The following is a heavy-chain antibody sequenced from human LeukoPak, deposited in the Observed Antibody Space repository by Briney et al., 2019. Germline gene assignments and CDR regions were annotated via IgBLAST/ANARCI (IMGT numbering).Heavy chain of an antibody. Sequence: GESLKIYCKGSGYSFTSYWIGWVRQMPGKGLGWIGIIHPGDSDTRYSTSFQGQVTIPADKSISTAYQQWSSLKASDTAMYYCARHLAQPAAFDPWGQGTLVTVSS. CDR1: GYSFTSYW. D-gene: IGHD2-15*01. V-gene: IGHV5-51*01. CDR2: IHPGDSDT. J-gene: IGHJ5*02. CDR3: ARHLAQPAAFDP.